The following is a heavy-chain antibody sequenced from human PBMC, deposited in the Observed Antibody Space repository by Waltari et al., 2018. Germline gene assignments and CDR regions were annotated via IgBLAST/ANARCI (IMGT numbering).Heavy chain of an antibody. J-gene: IGHJ5*02. CDR3: SRSGSDDWFDP. D-gene: IGHD2-15*01. V-gene: IGHV1-69-2*01. Sequence: EVQLLQSGAEVKKPGDTVKISCKSSGYTFTDYYIHWVKQTPGKGLEWMGRVGPKDGETIYAEKFQDRVTISADTSTDTVYMIMNGLRFDDTALYFCSRSGSDDWFDPWGRGTPVTVVS. CDR1: GYTFTDYY. CDR2: VGPKDGET.